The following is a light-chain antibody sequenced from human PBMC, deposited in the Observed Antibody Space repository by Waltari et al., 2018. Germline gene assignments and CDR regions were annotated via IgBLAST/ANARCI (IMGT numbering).Light chain of an antibody. Sequence: DIVMTQSPDSLAVSLGERATLNCKSSQSVLSTSNRKTNIAWYQQKPGQTPRLLINWASTRASGVPDRFSGSGSGTDFTLTVSSLQAEDVAVYYCHQYYIPPLTFGQGTRLEIK. V-gene: IGKV4-1*01. CDR2: WAS. J-gene: IGKJ5*01. CDR1: QSVLSTSNRKTN. CDR3: HQYYIPPLT.